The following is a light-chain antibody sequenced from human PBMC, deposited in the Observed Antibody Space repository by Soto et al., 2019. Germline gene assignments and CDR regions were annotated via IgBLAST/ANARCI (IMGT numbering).Light chain of an antibody. CDR1: QSVGST. CDR3: QEYKSWPGYT. J-gene: IGKJ2*01. V-gene: IGKV3-15*01. Sequence: VLTQSPDSLAVSPGEGATLSCRASQSVGSTLAWYQQKPGRAPRLLIYGASTRVTGIPARFSGSGSGTEFTLTISSLQSEDFAVYYCQEYKSWPGYTFGQGTKLEIK. CDR2: GAS.